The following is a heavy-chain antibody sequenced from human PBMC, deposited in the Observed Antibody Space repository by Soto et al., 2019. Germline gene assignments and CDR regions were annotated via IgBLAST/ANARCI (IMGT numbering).Heavy chain of an antibody. CDR2: ISPSGST. J-gene: IGHJ5*02. CDR3: AKIVGTARGPWFDP. D-gene: IGHD1-26*01. V-gene: IGHV4-39*07. CDR1: GGSISNNNYY. Sequence: SETLSLTCTVSGGSISNNNYYWGWVRQPPGKGLEWIGYISPSGSTYCNPSLRSRVTMSIDTSKNQFSLTLTSATAMDTAVYYCAKIVGTARGPWFDPWGQGTLVTVSS.